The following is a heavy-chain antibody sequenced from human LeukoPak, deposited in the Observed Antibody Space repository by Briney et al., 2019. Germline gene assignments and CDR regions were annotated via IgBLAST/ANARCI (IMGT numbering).Heavy chain of an antibody. J-gene: IGHJ4*02. CDR2: ISGSGSII. Sequence: GGSLRLSCAASGFTFSDYYMTWIRQAPGKGLEWVSYISGSGSIIKYADSMKGRFTISGDNAKNSLYLQMKSLRAEDTAVYYCAREARWLQSKPLDYWGQGTLVTVSS. D-gene: IGHD5-24*01. V-gene: IGHV3-11*04. CDR3: AREARWLQSKPLDY. CDR1: GFTFSDYY.